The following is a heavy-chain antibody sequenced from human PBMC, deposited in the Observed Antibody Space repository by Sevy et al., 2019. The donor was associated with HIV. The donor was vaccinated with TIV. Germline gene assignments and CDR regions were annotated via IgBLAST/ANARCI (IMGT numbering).Heavy chain of an antibody. CDR3: ARQGYSSSWYVSPNWFDP. CDR2: IYYSGST. V-gene: IGHV4-39*01. Sequence: SETLSLTCTVSGGSISSSSYYWGWIRQPPGKGLEWIGSIYYSGSTYYNPSLKSRVTICVDTSKNQFSLRLSSVTAADTAVYYCARQGYSSSWYVSPNWFDPWGQGTLVTVSS. D-gene: IGHD6-13*01. CDR1: GGSISSSSYY. J-gene: IGHJ5*02.